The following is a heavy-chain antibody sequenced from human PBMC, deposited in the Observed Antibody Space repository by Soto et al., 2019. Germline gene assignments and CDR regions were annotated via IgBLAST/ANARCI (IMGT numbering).Heavy chain of an antibody. CDR3: ARRVAAGSLAYYYYGMDV. CDR2: IYPGDSDT. V-gene: IGHV5-51*01. CDR1: GYNFTTYW. Sequence: GSLKISCNGSGYNFTTYWIGWVRQMPGKGLEWMGIIYPGDSDTRYSPSFQGQVTISADKSISTAYLQWSSLKASDTAMYYCARRVAAGSLAYYYYGMDVWGQGT. J-gene: IGHJ6*02. D-gene: IGHD6-13*01.